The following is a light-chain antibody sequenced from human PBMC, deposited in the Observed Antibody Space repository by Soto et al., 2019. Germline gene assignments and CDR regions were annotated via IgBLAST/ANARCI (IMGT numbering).Light chain of an antibody. CDR3: SLYTSSDTPYV. Sequence: QAVVTQPASVSGSPGQSITISCTGTSSDVGAYDYVSWYQQHPDKAPKLIIYVVSNRPSGVSNRFSGSKSGNTASLTISGLQAEDEADYYCSLYTSSDTPYVFGTGTKLTVL. V-gene: IGLV2-14*01. CDR1: SSDVGAYDY. CDR2: VVS. J-gene: IGLJ1*01.